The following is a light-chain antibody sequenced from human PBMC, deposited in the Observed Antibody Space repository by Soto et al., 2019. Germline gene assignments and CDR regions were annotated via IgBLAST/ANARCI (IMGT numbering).Light chain of an antibody. CDR3: QQFHSFSPT. CDR1: QSISSW. J-gene: IGKJ1*01. Sequence: DLQMTHSPSTLSASVGDRVTITCRASQSISSWLAWYQQKPGKAPKLLIYKASSLESGVPSRFSGSGSGTEFTLTISSLQPDDFATYYCQQFHSFSPTFGQGTKVDIK. CDR2: KAS. V-gene: IGKV1-5*03.